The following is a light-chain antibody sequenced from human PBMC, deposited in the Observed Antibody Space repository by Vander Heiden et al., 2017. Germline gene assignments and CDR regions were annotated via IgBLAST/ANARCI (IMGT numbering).Light chain of an antibody. CDR2: DVR. Sequence: QSALTQPASVSGSPGQSITISCTGTSSDVGGYNYVSWYQQHPGIAPKLLIYDVRNRPSGLSNRFSGSKSGNTASLTISGLQAEDEADYYCSSYTSSSTMVFGGGTKLKVL. CDR3: SSYTSSSTMV. CDR1: SSDVGGYNY. V-gene: IGLV2-14*01. J-gene: IGLJ2*01.